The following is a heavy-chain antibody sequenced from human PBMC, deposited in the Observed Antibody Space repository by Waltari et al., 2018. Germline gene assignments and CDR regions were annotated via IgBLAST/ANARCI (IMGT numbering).Heavy chain of an antibody. CDR2: ISGSGDST. V-gene: IGHV3-23*01. CDR1: EFNFSNYA. J-gene: IGHJ4*02. CDR3: ANSTLKGYY. Sequence: EVQLLESGGGLAQPGGSLRRSCEASEFNFSNYAMSWVRQTPGKGLEWISGISGSGDSTYYADSVTGRFTISRDNSKNTLYLQMNSLRAEDTAVYYCANSTLKGYYWGQGTLVTVSS.